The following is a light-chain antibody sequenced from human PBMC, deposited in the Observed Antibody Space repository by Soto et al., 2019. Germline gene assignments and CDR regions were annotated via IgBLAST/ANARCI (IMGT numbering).Light chain of an antibody. CDR1: QSVLYSSNNKNY. CDR2: WAS. V-gene: IGKV4-1*01. Sequence: DIVMTQSPDSLAVSLGERATINCKSSQSVLYSSNNKNYLAWYQQKPGQPPKRLIYWASTREAGVPDRFSGSGSETDFTLTISSLQAEDVAVYYCQKYYNTRALTFGGGTKVEIK. CDR3: QKYYNTRALT. J-gene: IGKJ4*01.